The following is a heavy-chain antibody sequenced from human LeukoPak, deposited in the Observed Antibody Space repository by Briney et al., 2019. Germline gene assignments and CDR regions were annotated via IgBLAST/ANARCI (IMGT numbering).Heavy chain of an antibody. D-gene: IGHD1-26*01. CDR2: INPNSGGT. J-gene: IGHJ4*02. V-gene: IGHV1-2*02. Sequence: GGSLRLSCAASEFMFSNYAMHWVRQAPGQGLEWMGWINPNSGGTNYAQKFQGRVTMTRDTSISTAYMELSRLRSDDTAVYYCARGGRRSGSYGKDYWGQGTLVTVSS. CDR1: EFMFSNYA. CDR3: ARGGRRSGSYGKDY.